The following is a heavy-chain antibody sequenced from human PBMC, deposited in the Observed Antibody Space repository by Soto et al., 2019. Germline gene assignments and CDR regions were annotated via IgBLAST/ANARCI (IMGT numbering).Heavy chain of an antibody. CDR2: IYPGDSDT. CDR1: GYSFTIYC. J-gene: IGHJ5*02. V-gene: IGHV5-51*01. D-gene: IGHD1-26*01. CDR3: ARLWELHVGRWFDP. Sequence: GESLKISCDGSGYSFTIYCIGLVLQMPGKGLEWMWIIYPGDSDTRYSPSFQGQVTISADKSISTAYLQWSSLKASDTAMYYCARLWELHVGRWFDPWGQGTLVTVSS.